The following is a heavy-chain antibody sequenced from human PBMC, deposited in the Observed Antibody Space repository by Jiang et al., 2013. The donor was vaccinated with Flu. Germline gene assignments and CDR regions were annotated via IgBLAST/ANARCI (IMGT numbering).Heavy chain of an antibody. Sequence: SQTLSLTCAISGDSVSSNSAAWNWIRQSPSRGLEWLGRTYYRSKWYNDYAVSVKSRITINPDTSKNQFSLQLNSVTPEDTAVYYCARVTAAGPQIYYYYGMDVWGQGTTVTVSS. CDR1: GDSVSSNSAA. CDR3: ARVTAAGPQIYYYYGMDV. CDR2: TYYRSKWYN. D-gene: IGHD6-13*01. J-gene: IGHJ6*02. V-gene: IGHV6-1*01.